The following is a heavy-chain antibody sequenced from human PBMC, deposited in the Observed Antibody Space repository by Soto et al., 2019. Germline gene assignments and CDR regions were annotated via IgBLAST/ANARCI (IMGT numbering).Heavy chain of an antibody. CDR1: GGSISSDNYY. J-gene: IGHJ4*02. CDR3: ASVRWYGDYSDY. Sequence: QVQLQESGPGLVKPSQTLSLTCTVSGGSISSDNYYWSGIRQPPGKGLEWIGYIYDSGSTYYNPSLKSRVTISVDTPKNQFSLKLSSVTAADTAVYYCASVRWYGDYSDYWGQGTLVTVSS. CDR2: IYDSGST. V-gene: IGHV4-30-4*01. D-gene: IGHD2-15*01.